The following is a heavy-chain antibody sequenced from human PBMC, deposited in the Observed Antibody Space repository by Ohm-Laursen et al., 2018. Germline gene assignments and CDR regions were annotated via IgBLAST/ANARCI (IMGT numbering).Heavy chain of an antibody. J-gene: IGHJ6*02. CDR2: MNPNSGNT. Sequence: ATVKISCKTSGYTFTSYDINWVRQATGQGLEWMGWMNPNSGNTGYAQKFQGRVTMTRNTSISTAYMELSSLRSEDTAVYYCARPSDDFWSGYQSGMDVWGQGTTVTVSS. CDR3: ARPSDDFWSGYQSGMDV. D-gene: IGHD3-3*01. CDR1: GYTFTSYD. V-gene: IGHV1-8*01.